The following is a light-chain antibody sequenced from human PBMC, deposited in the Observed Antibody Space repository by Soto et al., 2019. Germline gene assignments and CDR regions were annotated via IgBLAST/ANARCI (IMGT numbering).Light chain of an antibody. CDR3: CTDAGSYKV. J-gene: IGLJ1*01. CDR2: HVS. CDR1: SDVVGNYNL. Sequence: QSVLTQPASVSGSPGQSITISCTGTSDVVGNYNLVSWYQQHPGKAPKLLIYHVSKRPSGVPDRFSGSKSGNTASLTISGLQAEDEADYYCCTDAGSYKVFGIGTKLTVL. V-gene: IGLV2-23*02.